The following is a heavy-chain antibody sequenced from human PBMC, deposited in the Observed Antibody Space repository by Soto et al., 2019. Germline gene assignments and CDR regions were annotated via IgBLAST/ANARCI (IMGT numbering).Heavy chain of an antibody. CDR2: INAGNGNT. D-gene: IGHD3-9*01. Sequence: ASVKVSCKASGYAFTSYAMHWVRQAPGQRLEWMGWINAGNGNTKYSQKFQGRVTITRDTSASTAYMELSSLRSEDTAVYYCARGPLRYFDWLLSGSFDYWGQGTLVTVSS. J-gene: IGHJ4*02. V-gene: IGHV1-3*01. CDR1: GYAFTSYA. CDR3: ARGPLRYFDWLLSGSFDY.